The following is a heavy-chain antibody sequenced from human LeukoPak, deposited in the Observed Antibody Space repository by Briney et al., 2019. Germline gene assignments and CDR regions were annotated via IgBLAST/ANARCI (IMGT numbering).Heavy chain of an antibody. Sequence: GGSQTLSCVGSGFSFSSYGMSWVRQAPGKGPEWVSGISGSGASTFFRDSVKGRFNISRDNVKNTLYLHMKSLRVEDTAIYYCVKMSLTAAGRGRNWFDSWGQGTLVSVSS. D-gene: IGHD6-13*01. J-gene: IGHJ5*01. V-gene: IGHV3-23*01. CDR2: ISGSGAST. CDR1: GFSFSSYG. CDR3: VKMSLTAAGRGRNWFDS.